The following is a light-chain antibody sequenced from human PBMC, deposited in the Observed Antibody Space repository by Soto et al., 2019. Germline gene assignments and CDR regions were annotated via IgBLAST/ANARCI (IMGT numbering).Light chain of an antibody. CDR3: LLYYGGGQSWV. CDR2: STS. Sequence: QTVVTQEPSLTVSPGGTVTLTCASSTGAVTSRFYPNWFQQKPGQAPRALIYSTSNKFSWTPARFSGSLLGGKVALTLSGALPEDEAEYYCLLYYGGGQSWVFGGGTKLTVL. V-gene: IGLV7-43*01. J-gene: IGLJ3*02. CDR1: TGAVTSRFY.